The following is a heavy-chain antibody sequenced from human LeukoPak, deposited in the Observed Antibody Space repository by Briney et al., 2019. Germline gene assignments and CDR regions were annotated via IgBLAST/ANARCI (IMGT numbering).Heavy chain of an antibody. V-gene: IGHV1-2*02. Sequence: ASVKVSCKASGYTFIGYYIHWVRQAPGQGLEWMGWINPKSGDTTYAQKFQGRVTMTRDMSISTAYMELSRLASDDTAVYYCARDPSVKYYMDVWGKGTTVTVSS. CDR2: INPKSGDT. D-gene: IGHD4-17*01. CDR1: GYTFIGYY. J-gene: IGHJ6*03. CDR3: ARDPSVKYYMDV.